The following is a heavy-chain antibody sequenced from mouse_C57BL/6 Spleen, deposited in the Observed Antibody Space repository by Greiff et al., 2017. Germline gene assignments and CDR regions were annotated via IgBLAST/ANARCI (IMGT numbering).Heavy chain of an antibody. CDR2: IRNKANNHAT. V-gene: IGHV6-6*01. J-gene: IGHJ4*01. Sequence: EVQLVESGGGLVQPGGSMKLSCAASGFTFSDAWMDWVRQSPEKGLEWVAEIRNKANNHATYYAESVKGRFTISRDDSKSSVYLQMNSLRAEDTGIYYCTQTAQATNYAMDYWGQGTSVTVSS. CDR1: GFTFSDAW. D-gene: IGHD3-2*02. CDR3: TQTAQATNYAMDY.